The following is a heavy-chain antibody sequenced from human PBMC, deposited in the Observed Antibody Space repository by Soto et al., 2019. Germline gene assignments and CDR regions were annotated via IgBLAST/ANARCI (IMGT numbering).Heavy chain of an antibody. Sequence: QVQLVQSGAEVQKPGSSVKVSCKASGGTFSSYAISWVRQAPGQGLEWMGGIIPIFGTANYAQKFQGRVTITADESTSTAYMELSSLRSEDTAVYYCARADIVVVPAAMGNYYYYYYGMDVWGQGTTVTVSS. J-gene: IGHJ6*02. CDR3: ARADIVVVPAAMGNYYYYYYGMDV. V-gene: IGHV1-69*01. CDR2: IIPIFGTA. D-gene: IGHD2-2*01. CDR1: GGTFSSYA.